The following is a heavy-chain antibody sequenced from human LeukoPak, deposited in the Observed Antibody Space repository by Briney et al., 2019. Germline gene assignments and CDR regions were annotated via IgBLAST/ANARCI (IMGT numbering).Heavy chain of an antibody. CDR1: GYTFTSYG. J-gene: IGHJ6*03. CDR2: ISAYNGNT. CDR3: ARSLGDSSGYYPTGYYYYYMDV. Sequence: ASVKVSCKASGYTFTSYGISWVRQAPGQGFEWMGWISAYNGNTNYAQKLQGRVTMTTDTSTSTAYMELRSLRSDDTAVYYCARSLGDSSGYYPTGYYYYYMDVWGKGTTVTVSS. D-gene: IGHD3-22*01. V-gene: IGHV1-18*01.